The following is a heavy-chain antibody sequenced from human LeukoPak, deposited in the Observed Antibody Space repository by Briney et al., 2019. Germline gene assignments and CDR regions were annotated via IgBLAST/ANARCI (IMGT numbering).Heavy chain of an antibody. Sequence: SETLSLTCTVSSGSISNYYWGWIRQSPGQGLEWIGYIHSSGSTNYNPSLKSRVTISGDTSKNEFSLKLTSVTAADTAVYFCARDRRGYSYLDYWGQGTLVTVSS. J-gene: IGHJ4*02. CDR1: SGSISNYY. V-gene: IGHV4-4*08. D-gene: IGHD5-18*01. CDR3: ARDRRGYSYLDY. CDR2: IHSSGST.